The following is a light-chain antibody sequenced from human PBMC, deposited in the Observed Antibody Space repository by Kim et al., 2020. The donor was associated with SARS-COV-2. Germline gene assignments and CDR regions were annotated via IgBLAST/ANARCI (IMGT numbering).Light chain of an antibody. V-gene: IGLV2-11*01. J-gene: IGLJ2*01. CDR2: DVS. CDR1: SSDVGGYNY. CDR3: CSYAGSDTLV. Sequence: QSALTQPRSVSGSPGQSVTISCTGTSSDVGGYNYVSWYQQHPGKAPKVMLYDVSRRPSGVPDRFSGSKSGNTASLTISGLQAEDEADYYCCSYAGSDTLVFGAGTKLTVL.